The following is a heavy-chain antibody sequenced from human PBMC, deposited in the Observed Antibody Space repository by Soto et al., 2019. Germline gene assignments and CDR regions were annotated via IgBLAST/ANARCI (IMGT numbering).Heavy chain of an antibody. CDR1: GGSFSGYY. Sequence: PSETLSLTCAVYGGSFSGYYWSWIRQPPGKGLEWIGEINHSGSTNYNPSLKSRVTISVDTSKNQFSLTLSSVTAADTAVYYCARHQHYGDYVVYFDYWGQGTLVTVSS. J-gene: IGHJ4*02. CDR3: ARHQHYGDYVVYFDY. V-gene: IGHV4-34*01. D-gene: IGHD4-17*01. CDR2: INHSGST.